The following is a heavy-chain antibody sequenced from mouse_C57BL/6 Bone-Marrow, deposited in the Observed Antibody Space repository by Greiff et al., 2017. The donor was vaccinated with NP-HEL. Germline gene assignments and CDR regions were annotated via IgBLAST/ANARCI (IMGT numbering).Heavy chain of an antibody. V-gene: IGHV1-55*01. CDR2: ISPGRGST. CDR3: ARSPRYLDY. CDR1: GYTFTSSW. Sequence: QVQLQQPGAELVTPGASVKMSCKASGYTFTSSWITWVNQRPGPGLEWIGDISPGRGSTNYNEKFKSKATLTVDQSSSTAYMQLSSLTSEDSSVYYCARSPRYLDYWGQGTSVTVSS. J-gene: IGHJ4*01.